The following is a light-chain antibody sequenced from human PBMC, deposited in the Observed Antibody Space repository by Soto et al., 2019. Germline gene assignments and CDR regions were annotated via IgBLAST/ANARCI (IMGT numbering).Light chain of an antibody. J-gene: IGKJ2*01. CDR1: QSINIY. Sequence: IQLTQSPSSLSASVGDRVTVTCRASQSINIYLNWYQQKPGKAPTLLIYAASSLQSGVPSRFSGGGSRTHFTLTISSLQPEDFATYYCQQSYRSPYTFGQGTKLEI. V-gene: IGKV1-39*01. CDR3: QQSYRSPYT. CDR2: AAS.